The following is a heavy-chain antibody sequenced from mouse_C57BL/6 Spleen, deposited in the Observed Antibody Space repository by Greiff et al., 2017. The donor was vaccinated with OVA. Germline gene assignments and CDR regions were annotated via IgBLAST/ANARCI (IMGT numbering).Heavy chain of an antibody. V-gene: IGHV1-55*01. CDR2: IYPGSGST. Sequence: VQLQESGAELVKPGASVKMSCKASGYTFTSYWITWVKQRPGQGLEWIGDIYPGSGSTNYNEKFKSKATLTVDTSSSTAYMQLSSLTSEDSAVYYCASLYYYGSSYFDYWGQGTTLTVSS. CDR3: ASLYYYGSSYFDY. J-gene: IGHJ2*01. D-gene: IGHD1-1*01. CDR1: GYTFTSYW.